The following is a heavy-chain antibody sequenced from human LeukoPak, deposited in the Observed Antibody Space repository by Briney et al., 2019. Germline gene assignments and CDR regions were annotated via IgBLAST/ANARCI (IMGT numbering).Heavy chain of an antibody. CDR2: INHSGST. Sequence: SETLSLTCAVYGGSFSGYYWSWIRQPPGKGLEWIGEINHSGSTNYNPSLKSRVTISVDTSKNQFSLKLSSVTAADTAVYYCARGGRRLGELSLLGYWGQGTLVTVSS. D-gene: IGHD3-16*02. CDR1: GGSFSGYY. V-gene: IGHV4-34*01. CDR3: ARGGRRLGELSLLGY. J-gene: IGHJ4*02.